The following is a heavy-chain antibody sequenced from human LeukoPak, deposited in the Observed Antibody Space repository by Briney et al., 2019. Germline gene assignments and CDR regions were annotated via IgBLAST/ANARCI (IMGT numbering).Heavy chain of an antibody. V-gene: IGHV3-23*01. Sequence: PGRSLRLSCAASGFTFSYYAMSWVRQTPGKGLEWVSAISGSGGSTYYADSVKGRFTISRDNSKNTLFLQMNSLRAGDTAVYYCAKGPLIEVAGTTWDHWGQGTLVTVSS. CDR1: GFTFSYYA. CDR2: ISGSGGST. J-gene: IGHJ4*02. CDR3: AKGPLIEVAGTTWDH. D-gene: IGHD6-19*01.